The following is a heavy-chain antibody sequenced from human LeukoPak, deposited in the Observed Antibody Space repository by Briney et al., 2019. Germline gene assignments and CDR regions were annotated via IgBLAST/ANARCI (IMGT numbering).Heavy chain of an antibody. D-gene: IGHD2-2*03. J-gene: IGHJ3*02. Sequence: SETLSLPCSVYGGSFSGYYWSWIRQPPGKGLEWIGEINHSTSTNYKPSLKSRVNISVYTSKNQISLKLSSVTAADTAVYYCARVDIVVVPARNAFDIWGQGTMVTVSS. CDR3: ARVDIVVVPARNAFDI. V-gene: IGHV4-34*01. CDR2: INHSTST. CDR1: GGSFSGYY.